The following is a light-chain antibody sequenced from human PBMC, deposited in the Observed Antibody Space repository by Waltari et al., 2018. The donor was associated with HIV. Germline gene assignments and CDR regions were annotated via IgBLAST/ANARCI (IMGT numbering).Light chain of an antibody. J-gene: IGLJ3*02. CDR3: QTWDSGIRV. Sequence: QLVLTQSASASASLGASVKLTCTLSSGHSSYAIAWHQQQAEKGPRYLMKVNGDGPYNKGDWFPDRFSGSSCEAERYLTISSLQSEDEADYYCQTWDSGIRVFGGGTKLTVL. CDR1: SGHSSYA. CDR2: VNGDGPY. V-gene: IGLV4-69*01.